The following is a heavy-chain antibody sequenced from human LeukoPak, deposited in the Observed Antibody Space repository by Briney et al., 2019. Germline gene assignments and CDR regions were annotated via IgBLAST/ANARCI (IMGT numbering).Heavy chain of an antibody. Sequence: SVKVSCKASGGTFSSYAISWVRQAPGQGLEWMGRIIPILGIANYAQKFQGRVTITADKSTSTAYMELSSLRSEDTAVYYCARVAYYDYVWGSYRSNGSYYFDYWGQGTLVTVSS. D-gene: IGHD3-16*02. V-gene: IGHV1-69*04. CDR3: ARVAYYDYVWGSYRSNGSYYFDY. CDR1: GGTFSSYA. J-gene: IGHJ4*02. CDR2: IIPILGIA.